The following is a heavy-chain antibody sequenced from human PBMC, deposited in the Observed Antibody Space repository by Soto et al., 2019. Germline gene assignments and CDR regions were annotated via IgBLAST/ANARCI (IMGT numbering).Heavy chain of an antibody. CDR3: ARTGVDSMGY. CDR2: ITPILGIA. Sequence: QVQLVQSGAEVKKPGCSVKVSCKDSGGTFSSYTISWGREAPGQGLEWMGRITPILGIANYAQKFQGRVTITADKSTSTAYMELSSLRSEDTAVYYCARTGVDSMGYWGQGTLVTVSS. V-gene: IGHV1-69*02. J-gene: IGHJ4*02. CDR1: GGTFSSYT. D-gene: IGHD3-22*01.